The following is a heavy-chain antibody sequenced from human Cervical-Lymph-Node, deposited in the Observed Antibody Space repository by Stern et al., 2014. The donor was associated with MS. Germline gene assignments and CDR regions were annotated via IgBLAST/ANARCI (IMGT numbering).Heavy chain of an antibody. J-gene: IGHJ4*02. CDR1: GFGFSSFA. V-gene: IGHV3-30-3*02. CDR3: AARGVLRIGQILDY. D-gene: IGHD2-15*01. CDR2: ISHDGSTR. Sequence: VQLVESGGGVVQPGRSLRLSCVASGFGFSSFALHWVRQAPGKVLEWVAVISHDGSTRYYAASVKGRFTISRDNSKETLNLQMNSLSAEDTAVYYCAARGVLRIGQILDYWGQGTLVTVSS.